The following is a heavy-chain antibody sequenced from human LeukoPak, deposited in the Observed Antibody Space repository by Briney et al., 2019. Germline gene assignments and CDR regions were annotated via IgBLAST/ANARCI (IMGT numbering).Heavy chain of an antibody. Sequence: GGSLRLSCAASGFTFDDYTMHWVRQAPGKGLEWVSLISWDGGSTYYADSVKGRFTISRDDSKNPLYLQMNSLRAEDTALYYCAKAPSGGRFLEWLPDYFDYWGQGTLVTVSS. J-gene: IGHJ4*02. V-gene: IGHV3-43*01. CDR3: AKAPSGGRFLEWLPDYFDY. CDR2: ISWDGGST. CDR1: GFTFDDYT. D-gene: IGHD3-3*01.